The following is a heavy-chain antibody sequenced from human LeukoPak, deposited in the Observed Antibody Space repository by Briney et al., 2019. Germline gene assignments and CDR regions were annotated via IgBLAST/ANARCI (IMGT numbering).Heavy chain of an antibody. CDR2: ISYDGSNK. V-gene: IGHV3-33*05. Sequence: GGSLRLSCAASGLNFNDNAMHWVRQAPGEGLEWVALISYDGSNKYYVDSVKGRFTISRDNSNSKLYLQMSSLRAEDTAVYFCATGRHRGGYIALDSWGQGTLVTVSS. CDR3: ATGRHRGGYIALDS. D-gene: IGHD1-26*01. J-gene: IGHJ4*02. CDR1: GLNFNDNA.